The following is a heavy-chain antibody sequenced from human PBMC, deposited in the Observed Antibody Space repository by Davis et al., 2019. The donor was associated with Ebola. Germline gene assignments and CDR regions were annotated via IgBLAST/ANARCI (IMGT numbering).Heavy chain of an antibody. Sequence: SVKVSCKASGGTFSSYAISWVRPAPGQGLEWMGGIIPIFGTANYAQKFQGRVTITADESASTAYLDLSSLRSDDTAVFYCARATFGYNSGWYADYWGQGTLVTVSS. D-gene: IGHD6-19*01. V-gene: IGHV1-69*13. CDR3: ARATFGYNSGWYADY. J-gene: IGHJ4*02. CDR2: IIPIFGTA. CDR1: GGTFSSYA.